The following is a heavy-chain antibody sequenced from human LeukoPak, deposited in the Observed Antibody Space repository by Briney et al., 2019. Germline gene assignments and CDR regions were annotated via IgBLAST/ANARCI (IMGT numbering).Heavy chain of an antibody. CDR1: GFVFSTYA. Sequence: GGSLRLSCAASGFVFSTYAMGWVRQAPGKGLEWVSAISSSGDNTYYADSVKGQLTISRDNSKNTLDLQMNSLRAEDTAMYHCAKVKALDAVASYFDYWGQGTLVTVSS. CDR3: AKVKALDAVASYFDY. CDR2: ISSSGDNT. J-gene: IGHJ4*02. D-gene: IGHD1-1*01. V-gene: IGHV3-23*01.